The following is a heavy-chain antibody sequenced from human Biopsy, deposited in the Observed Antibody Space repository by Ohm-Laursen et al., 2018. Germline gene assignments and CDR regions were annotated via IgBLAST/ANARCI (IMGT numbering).Heavy chain of an antibody. CDR2: ISNIGSP. CDR3: ARESALAGDFDS. CDR1: GASVTSGSYY. J-gene: IGHJ4*02. Sequence: TLSLTCTVSGASVTSGSYYWSWIRQPPGKGLEWLGYISNIGSPNYNPSLKSRVTISVDTSKNHFSLKLTSVTAADTAVYYCARESALAGDFDSWGQGTLVTVSS. D-gene: IGHD6-19*01. V-gene: IGHV4-61*01.